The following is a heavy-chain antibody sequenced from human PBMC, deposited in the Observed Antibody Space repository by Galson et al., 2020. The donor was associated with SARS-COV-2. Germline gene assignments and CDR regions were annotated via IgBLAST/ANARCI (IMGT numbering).Heavy chain of an antibody. CDR2: INSDGSST. CDR1: GFTFSSYW. CDR3: ARVRRLPDYDVWSGYCPGVGGESCDYGMDV. V-gene: IGHV3-74*01. Sequence: GGSLRLSCAASGFTFSSYWMHWVRQAPGKGLVWVSRINSDGSSTSYADSVKGRFTISRDNAKNTLYLQMNSLRAEDTAVYYCARVRRLPDYDVWSGYCPGVGGESCDYGMDVWGQGTTVTVSS. J-gene: IGHJ6*02. D-gene: IGHD3-3*01.